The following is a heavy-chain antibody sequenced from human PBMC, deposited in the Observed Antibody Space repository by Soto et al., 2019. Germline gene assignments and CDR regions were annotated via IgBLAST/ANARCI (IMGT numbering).Heavy chain of an antibody. Sequence: GVSLRLSCSAAGFPFSAAWMSWVRPAPGKGLDWVGRIKSKSDGGTTEYAAPVRGRFTISRDNAKNSLDLQMSSLRAEDTAVYYCARVFRDYSYGPVDDWGQGTQVTFSS. CDR2: IKSKSDGGTT. D-gene: IGHD3-10*01. V-gene: IGHV3-15*01. J-gene: IGHJ4*02. CDR3: ARVFRDYSYGPVDD. CDR1: GFPFSAAW.